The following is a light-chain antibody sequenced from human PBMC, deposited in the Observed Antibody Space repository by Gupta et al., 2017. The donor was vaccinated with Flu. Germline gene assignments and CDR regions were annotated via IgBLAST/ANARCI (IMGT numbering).Light chain of an antibody. J-gene: IGKJ4*01. V-gene: IGKV1-5*03. CDR3: QNYNYH. CDR1: QNIEDW. CDR2: KAA. Sequence: DFQMTQSPSTLSASVGDRVTITCRASQNIEDWLAWYQQKPGKAPQLLSYKAAKLEGAVTSRVGGSGFGTEFTRTISSLQPDDSASYYCQNYNYHFGGGTKVEIK.